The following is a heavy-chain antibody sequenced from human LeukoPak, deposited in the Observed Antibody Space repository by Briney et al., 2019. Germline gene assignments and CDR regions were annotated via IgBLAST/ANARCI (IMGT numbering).Heavy chain of an antibody. D-gene: IGHD5-12*01. Sequence: PGGSLRLSCAASGFTFSSYSMNWVRQAPGKGLEWVSSISSSSSYIYYADSVKGRFTISRDNAKNSLYLQMNSLRAEDTAVYYCAREKDQRRAIDYWGQGTLVTVSS. J-gene: IGHJ4*02. V-gene: IGHV3-21*01. CDR2: ISSSSSYI. CDR3: AREKDQRRAIDY. CDR1: GFTFSSYS.